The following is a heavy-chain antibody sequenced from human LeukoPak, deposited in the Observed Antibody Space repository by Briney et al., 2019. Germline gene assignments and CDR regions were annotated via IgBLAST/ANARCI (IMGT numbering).Heavy chain of an antibody. D-gene: IGHD6-13*01. CDR2: INPTGGT. V-gene: IGHV1-46*01. J-gene: IGHJ4*02. CDR1: GYTFTSYY. CDR3: AREGVAGTGLDY. Sequence: GASVKVSCKASGYTFTSYYMHWVRQAPGQGLEWMGIINPTGGTSYAQKLQGRITVTRDTSTSTMFMDLSSLRSEDTAVYYCAREGVAGTGLDYWGQGTLVTVSS.